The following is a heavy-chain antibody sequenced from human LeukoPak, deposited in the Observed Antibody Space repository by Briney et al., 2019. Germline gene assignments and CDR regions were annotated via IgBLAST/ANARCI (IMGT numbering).Heavy chain of an antibody. CDR2: IYYSGAT. CDR1: GGSISGSTYY. D-gene: IGHD1-26*01. V-gene: IGHV4-39*01. Sequence: PSETLSLTCTASGGSISGSTYYWGWIRQPPGKGLEWIGSIYYSGATYYNPSLKSRVTVSVDTSKNQFSLKLRSVTAADTAVYYCASQTYRVWGQGTLVTVSS. CDR3: ASQTYRV. J-gene: IGHJ4*02.